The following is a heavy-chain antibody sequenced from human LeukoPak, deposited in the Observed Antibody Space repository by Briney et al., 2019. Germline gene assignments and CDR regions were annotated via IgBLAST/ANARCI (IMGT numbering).Heavy chain of an antibody. V-gene: IGHV4-34*01. D-gene: IGHD3-10*01. CDR1: GVSFSDYY. J-gene: IGHJ5*02. CDR3: ARQITMVRGVINWFDP. CDR2: IQHSGST. Sequence: SETLSLTCAVYGVSFSDYYWSWIRQPPGKGLEWIGEIQHSGSTNYNPSLKSRVTISVDTSKNQLSLKLSSVTAADTPVYYCARQITMVRGVINWFDPWGQGTLVTVSS.